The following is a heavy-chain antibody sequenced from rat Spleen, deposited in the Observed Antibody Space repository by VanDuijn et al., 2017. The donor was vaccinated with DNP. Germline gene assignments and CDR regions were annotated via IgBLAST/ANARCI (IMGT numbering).Heavy chain of an antibody. CDR2: ISTSGGST. Sequence: EVQLVESGGGLVQPGRSMKLSCAASGFTFSSFPMAWVRQAPTKGLEWVATISTSGGSTYYRDSVKGRFTISRDNAKSTLYLQMDSLRSEETATYYCTSLLLKWSFDYWGQGVMVTVSS. J-gene: IGHJ2*01. V-gene: IGHV5-46*01. D-gene: IGHD1-1*01. CDR3: TSLLLKWSFDY. CDR1: GFTFSSFP.